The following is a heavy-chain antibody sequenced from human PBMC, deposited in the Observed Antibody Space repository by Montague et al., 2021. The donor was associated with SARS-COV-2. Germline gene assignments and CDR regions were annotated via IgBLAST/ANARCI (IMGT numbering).Heavy chain of an antibody. CDR1: GGSISSNF. CDR2: IYYSGST. D-gene: IGHD5-12*01. CDR3: ARTRGYDPLFDF. Sequence: SETLSLTCTVSGGSISSNFWSWIRQPPGKGLEWIGYIYYSGSTNYNPSLKRRVTISVDTSKKQFSLQLSSVTAADTAVYYCARTRGYDPLFDFWGQGTLVTVSS. J-gene: IGHJ4*02. V-gene: IGHV4-59*01.